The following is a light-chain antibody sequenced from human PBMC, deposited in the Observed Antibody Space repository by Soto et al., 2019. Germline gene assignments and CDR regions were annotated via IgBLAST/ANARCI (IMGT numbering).Light chain of an antibody. V-gene: IGKV1-39*01. CDR3: QQSSRMPP. Sequence: DIQLTRSPSSLSASVGDRVTITCRSSQNINTYLNWYQQRPGEPPKLLIYHASSLKSGVPSRFSGSASGTAFTLTISSLQPEDFGTYYCQQSSRMPPFGGGTKLDIK. CDR1: QNINTY. CDR2: HAS. J-gene: IGKJ4*01.